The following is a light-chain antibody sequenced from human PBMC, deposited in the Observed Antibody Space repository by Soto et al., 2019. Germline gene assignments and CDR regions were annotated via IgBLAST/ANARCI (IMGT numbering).Light chain of an antibody. J-gene: IGKJ1*01. CDR2: AAS. CDR3: LQDYNFRT. Sequence: DIQMTQSPSTLSASVGDRVTITCRASQSISSWLAWYQQKPGKAPRLLIYAASHLQNGVPSRFSGGGSGTDFSLTISSLQPEDFATYYCLQDYNFRTFGQGTKVDIK. CDR1: QSISSW. V-gene: IGKV1-5*01.